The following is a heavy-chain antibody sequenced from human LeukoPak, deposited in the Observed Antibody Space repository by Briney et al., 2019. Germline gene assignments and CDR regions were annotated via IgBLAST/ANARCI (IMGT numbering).Heavy chain of an antibody. CDR2: ISGSGDTI. D-gene: IGHD2/OR15-2a*01. Sequence: GGSLRLSCAASGFTFSNYEINWVRQAPGKGLEWVSFISGSGDTIYYADSVKGRFTISRDNTKNLLYLHMNSLRAEDTAVYYCAKKIVAWEEYFQHWGQGTLVTVSS. V-gene: IGHV3-48*03. CDR3: AKKIVAWEEYFQH. J-gene: IGHJ1*01. CDR1: GFTFSNYE.